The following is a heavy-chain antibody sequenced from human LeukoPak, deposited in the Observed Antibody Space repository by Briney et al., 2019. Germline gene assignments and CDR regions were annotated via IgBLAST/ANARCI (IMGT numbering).Heavy chain of an antibody. J-gene: IGHJ4*02. Sequence: GGSLRLSCAASGFTFSSYSMNWVRQAPGKGLEWVSSISSSSSYIYYADSVKGRFTISRDNAKNSLYLQMNSLRAEDTAVYYWXXXXIAXAETGHWGQGTLVTVSS. CDR3: XXXXIAXAETGH. CDR1: GFTFSSYS. D-gene: IGHD6-13*01. V-gene: IGHV3-21*01. CDR2: ISSSSSYI.